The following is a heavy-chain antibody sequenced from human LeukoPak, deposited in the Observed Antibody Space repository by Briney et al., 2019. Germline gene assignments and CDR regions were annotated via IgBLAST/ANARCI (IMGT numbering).Heavy chain of an antibody. J-gene: IGHJ4*02. CDR1: GFTFSSYE. CDR2: ISSSGSTI. D-gene: IGHD6-19*01. V-gene: IGHV3-48*03. CDR3: ASRVAGARFYFDY. Sequence: AGGSLRLSCAASGFTFSSYEMNWVRQAPGKGLEWVSYISSSGSTIYYADSVKGRFTISRDNAENSLYLQMNSLRAEDTAVYYCASRVAGARFYFDYWGQGTLVTVSS.